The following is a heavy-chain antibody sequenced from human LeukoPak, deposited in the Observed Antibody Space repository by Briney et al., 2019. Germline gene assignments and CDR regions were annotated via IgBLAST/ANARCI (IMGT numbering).Heavy chain of an antibody. CDR1: GGSISSYY. D-gene: IGHD5-18*01. V-gene: IGHV4-59*12. J-gene: IGHJ4*02. CDR3: ARPARGYSYGYYDY. Sequence: PSETLSLTCTVSGGSISSYYWSWIRQPPGKGLEWIGYIYYSGSTNYNPSLKSRVTISVDTSKNQFSLELSSVTAADTAVYYCARPARGYSYGYYDYWGQGTLVTVSS. CDR2: IYYSGST.